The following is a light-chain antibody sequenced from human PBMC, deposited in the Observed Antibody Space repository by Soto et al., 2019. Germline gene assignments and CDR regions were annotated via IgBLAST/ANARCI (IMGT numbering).Light chain of an antibody. J-gene: IGLJ1*01. CDR2: EVN. CDR1: ISDIGSHNL. CDR3: CSFAGSNPFPYV. Sequence: QSVLTQPASVSGSPGRSITISCTGTISDIGSHNLVSWYQQHPGKAPKLIVYEVNERPSGVSSRFSGSKSGNTASLTISGLQPDDEADYHCCSFAGSNPFPYVFGSGTKVTVL. V-gene: IGLV2-23*02.